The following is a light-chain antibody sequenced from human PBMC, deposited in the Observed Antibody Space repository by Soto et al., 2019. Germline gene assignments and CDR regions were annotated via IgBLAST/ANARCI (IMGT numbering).Light chain of an antibody. J-gene: IGLJ1*01. CDR2: EVS. CDR3: SSYRTSGTLYV. Sequence: QSALTQPASVSGSPGQSITISCTGTSSDVGSYDSVSWYQQHSGKAPKLMMYEVSNRPSEVSNRFSGSKSGNTASLTISGLQAEDEGDYYCSSYRTSGTLYVFGTGTKLTVL. CDR1: SSDVGSYDS. V-gene: IGLV2-14*03.